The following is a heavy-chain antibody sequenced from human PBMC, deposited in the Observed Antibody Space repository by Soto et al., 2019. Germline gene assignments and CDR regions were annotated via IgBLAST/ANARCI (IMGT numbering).Heavy chain of an antibody. CDR3: ARRGLTGTTYFYYYYGMDV. Sequence: PGESLKISCKGSGYSFTSYWIGWVRQIPGKGLEWMGIIYPGDSDTRYSPSFQGQVTISADKSISTAYLQWSSLKASDTAMYYCARRGLTGTTYFYYYYGMDVWGQGTTVTVSS. D-gene: IGHD1-7*01. V-gene: IGHV5-51*01. CDR1: GYSFTSYW. J-gene: IGHJ6*02. CDR2: IYPGDSDT.